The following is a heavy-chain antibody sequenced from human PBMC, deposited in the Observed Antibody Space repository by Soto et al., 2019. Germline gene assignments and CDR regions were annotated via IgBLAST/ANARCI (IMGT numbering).Heavy chain of an antibody. CDR3: ARDGWYSSSWYSNAFDI. D-gene: IGHD6-13*01. V-gene: IGHV3-33*01. CDR2: IWYDGSNK. J-gene: IGHJ3*02. Sequence: HPGGSLRLSCAASGFPFSSYGMHWVRQAPGKGLEWVAVIWYDGSNKYYADSVKGRFTISRDNSKNTLYLQMNSLRDEDTAVYYCARDGWYSSSWYSNAFDIWGQGTMVTVSS. CDR1: GFPFSSYG.